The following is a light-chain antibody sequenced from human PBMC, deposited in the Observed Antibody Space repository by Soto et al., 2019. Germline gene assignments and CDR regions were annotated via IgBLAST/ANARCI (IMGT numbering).Light chain of an antibody. V-gene: IGKV3-15*01. Sequence: PGERVILSCRASQSVDISLARYQQKPGQAPRLLTYGATTRATDMQGRFSGRGSATEFTLTISCLQSEDFATYYCQQLNSYPRITFGQGTRLE. CDR1: QSVDIS. CDR2: GAT. J-gene: IGKJ5*01. CDR3: QQLNSYPRIT.